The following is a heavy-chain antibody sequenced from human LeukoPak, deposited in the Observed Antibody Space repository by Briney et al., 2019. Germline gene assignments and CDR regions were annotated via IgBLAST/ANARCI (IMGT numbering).Heavy chain of an antibody. D-gene: IGHD3-22*01. V-gene: IGHV4-34*01. CDR1: GGSFSGYY. J-gene: IGHJ4*02. CDR3: ARSHYYGSSGSGY. Sequence: SETLSLTCAVYGGSFSGYYWSWIRQPPGKGLEWIGEINHSGSTNYNPSLKSRVTISVDTSKNQFSLKLSSVTAADTAVYYCARSHYYGSSGSGYWGQGTLVTVSS. CDR2: INHSGST.